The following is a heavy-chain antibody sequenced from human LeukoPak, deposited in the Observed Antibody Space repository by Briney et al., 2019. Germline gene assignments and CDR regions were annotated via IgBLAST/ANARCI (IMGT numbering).Heavy chain of an antibody. CDR2: IIPIFGTA. CDR1: GGTFSSYA. V-gene: IGHV1-69*06. J-gene: IGHJ4*02. CDR3: ARDKGGYDELDY. Sequence: SVKVSCKASGGTFSSYAISWVRQAPGQGLEWMGGIIPIFGTANYAQKFQGRVTITADKSTSTAYMELSSLRSEDTAVYYCARDKGGYDELDYWGQGTLVTVSS. D-gene: IGHD5-12*01.